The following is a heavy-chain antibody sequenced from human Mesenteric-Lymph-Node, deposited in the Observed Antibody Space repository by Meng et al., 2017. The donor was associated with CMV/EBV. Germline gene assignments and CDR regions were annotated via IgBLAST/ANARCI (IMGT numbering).Heavy chain of an antibody. V-gene: IGHV3-30*02. J-gene: IGHJ4*02. CDR2: IRFDGSNE. CDR1: GFTFSSYG. D-gene: IGHD2-2*01. CDR3: AKDHVRGYCSSTSCHENYFEY. Sequence: GESLKISCAASGFTFSSYGMHWVRQAPGKGLEWVAFIRFDGSNEYYPDSVKGRFTISRDNSKNTLYLQMNSLRAEDTAVYYCAKDHVRGYCSSTSCHENYFEYWGQGTLVTVSS.